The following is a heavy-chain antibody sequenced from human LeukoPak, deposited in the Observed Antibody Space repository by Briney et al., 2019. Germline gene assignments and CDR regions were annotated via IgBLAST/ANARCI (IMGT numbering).Heavy chain of an antibody. Sequence: GSLRLSCAASGFTFSSYEMNWVRQAPGKGLEWIGFIHNSGSTNYNPSLKSRLAMSLDTSKNQFSLNLNSVTAADTAVYYCARGIRGAADYWGQGTLVTVSS. J-gene: IGHJ4*02. CDR1: GFTFSSYE. CDR3: ARGIRGAADY. D-gene: IGHD3-16*01. CDR2: IHNSGST. V-gene: IGHV4-59*01.